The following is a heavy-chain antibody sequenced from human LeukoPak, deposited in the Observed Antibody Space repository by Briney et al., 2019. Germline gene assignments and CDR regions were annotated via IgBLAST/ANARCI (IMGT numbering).Heavy chain of an antibody. D-gene: IGHD1-1*01. Sequence: PGGSLRLSCAASGFTFSSYEMNWVRQAPGKGLEWVSYISSSGSTIYYADSVKGRFTISRDNAKNSLYLQMNSLRAEDTALYYCARRASTGELVDYWGQGTLVTVSS. CDR1: GFTFSSYE. CDR3: ARRASTGELVDY. J-gene: IGHJ4*02. CDR2: ISSSGSTI. V-gene: IGHV3-48*03.